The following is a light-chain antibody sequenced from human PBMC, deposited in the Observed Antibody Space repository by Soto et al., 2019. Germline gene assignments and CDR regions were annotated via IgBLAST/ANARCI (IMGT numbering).Light chain of an antibody. J-gene: IGKJ3*01. CDR3: QQYGSSPLFT. CDR1: QSVSSSY. CDR2: GVS. V-gene: IGKV3-20*01. Sequence: EIVLTQSPGTLSLSPGERATLSWRASQSVSSSYLTWYQQKPGQAPRLLIYGVSSRATGIPDRFSGSVCGTDFALTLSRLEPEDFAVYYCQQYGSSPLFTFGPGKKVYIK.